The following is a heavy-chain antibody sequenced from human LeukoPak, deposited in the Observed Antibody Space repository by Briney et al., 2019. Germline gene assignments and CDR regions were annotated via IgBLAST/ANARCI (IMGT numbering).Heavy chain of an antibody. CDR1: GYTFTGYY. V-gene: IGHV1-2*02. CDR3: AREAVTGTTSNFDY. J-gene: IGHJ4*02. CDR2: INPNSGGT. Sequence: GASVKVSCKASGYTFTGYYMHWVRQAPGQGLEWMGWINPNSGGTNYAQKFQGRVTMTRDTSISTAYMELSRLRSDDTAVYYCAREAVTGTTSNFDYWGQGTLVTVSS. D-gene: IGHD1-7*01.